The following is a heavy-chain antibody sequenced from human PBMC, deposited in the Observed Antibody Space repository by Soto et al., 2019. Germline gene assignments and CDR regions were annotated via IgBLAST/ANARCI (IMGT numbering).Heavy chain of an antibody. D-gene: IGHD6-13*01. J-gene: IGHJ4*02. V-gene: IGHV4-34*01. CDR2: INHSGST. CDR1: GGSFSGYY. Sequence: SETLSLTCAVYGGSFSGYYWSWIRQPPGKGLEWIGEINHSGSTNYNPSLKSRVTISVDTSKNQFSLKLSSVTAADTAVYYCARYAAAAGSTFDYWGQGTLVTVSS. CDR3: ARYAAAAGSTFDY.